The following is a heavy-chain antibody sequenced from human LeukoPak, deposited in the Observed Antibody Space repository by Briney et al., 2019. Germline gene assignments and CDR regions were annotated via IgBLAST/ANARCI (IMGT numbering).Heavy chain of an antibody. D-gene: IGHD3-22*01. CDR2: INHSGST. J-gene: IGHJ5*02. CDR1: GGSFSGYY. V-gene: IGHV4-34*01. CDR3: ARIAYTSGYYLSDRRRWFDP. Sequence: PSETLSLTCAVYGGSFSGYYWNWIRQPPGKGLEWIGEINHSGSTNYNPSLKSRVTISVDTSKNQFSLKLSSVTAADTAVYYCARIAYTSGYYLSDRRRWFDPWGQGTLVTVSS.